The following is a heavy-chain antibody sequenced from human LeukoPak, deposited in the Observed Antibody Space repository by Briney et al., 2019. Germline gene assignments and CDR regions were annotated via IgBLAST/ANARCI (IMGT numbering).Heavy chain of an antibody. J-gene: IGHJ6*03. Sequence: PSETLSLTCTVSGGSISSSSHYWGWIRQPPGKGLEWIGSIYYSGSTYYNPSLKSRVTISVDTSKNQFSLKLSSVTAADTAVYYCARDGSIAAAGIRYYYYYYMDVWGKGTTVTVSS. CDR1: GGSISSSSHY. D-gene: IGHD6-13*01. CDR2: IYYSGST. CDR3: ARDGSIAAAGIRYYYYYYMDV. V-gene: IGHV4-39*07.